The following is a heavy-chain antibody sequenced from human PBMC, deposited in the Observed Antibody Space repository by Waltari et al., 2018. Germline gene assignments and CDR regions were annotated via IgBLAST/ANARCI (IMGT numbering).Heavy chain of an antibody. Sequence: QVQLVESGGGVVQPGRSLRLSCAASGFTFSSYAMHWVRQAPGKGRGLVAVISYDGSNKYYADSVKGRFTISRDKSKNTLYLQMNSLRAEDTAVYYCARGGITMVQGVWGQGTLVTVSS. D-gene: IGHD3-10*01. CDR3: ARGGITMVQGV. J-gene: IGHJ4*02. V-gene: IGHV3-30-3*01. CDR1: GFTFSSYA. CDR2: ISYDGSNK.